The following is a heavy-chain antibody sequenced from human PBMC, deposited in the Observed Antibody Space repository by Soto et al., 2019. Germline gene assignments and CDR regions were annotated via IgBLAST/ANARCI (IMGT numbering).Heavy chain of an antibody. V-gene: IGHV3-30*03. Sequence: GSLRLSCAASGFTFSSYGMHWVRQAPGKGLEWVAVISYDGSNKYYADSVKGRFTISRDNSKNTLYLQMHSLRAEDTAVYYCAREYDILNWFDPWGQGTLVTVSS. D-gene: IGHD3-9*01. CDR2: ISYDGSNK. J-gene: IGHJ5*02. CDR3: AREYDILNWFDP. CDR1: GFTFSSYG.